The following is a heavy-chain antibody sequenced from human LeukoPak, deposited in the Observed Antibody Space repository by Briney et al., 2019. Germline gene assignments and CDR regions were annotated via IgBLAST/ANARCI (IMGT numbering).Heavy chain of an antibody. CDR3: ARDALRGAFDI. V-gene: IGHV3-21*01. CDR1: GFTVSSNY. Sequence: GGSLRLSCAASGFTVSSNYMSWVRQAPGKGLEWVSSISSSSSYIYYADSVKGRFTISRDNAKNSLYLQMNSLRAEDTAVYYCARDALRGAFDIWGQGTMVTVSS. J-gene: IGHJ3*02. D-gene: IGHD2-15*01. CDR2: ISSSSSYI.